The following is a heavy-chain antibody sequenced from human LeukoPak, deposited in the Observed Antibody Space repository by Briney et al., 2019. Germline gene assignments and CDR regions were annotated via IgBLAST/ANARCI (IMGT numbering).Heavy chain of an antibody. Sequence: GRSLRLSCAASGFTFDDYAMHWVRQAPGKGLEWVSGISWNSGSMDYADSVKGRFTISRDNAKNSLYLQMNSLRAEDTAVYYCAAPGVPAATYYFDYWGQGTLVTVSS. CDR1: GFTFDDYA. CDR3: AAPGVPAATYYFDY. D-gene: IGHD2-2*01. CDR2: ISWNSGSM. J-gene: IGHJ4*02. V-gene: IGHV3-9*01.